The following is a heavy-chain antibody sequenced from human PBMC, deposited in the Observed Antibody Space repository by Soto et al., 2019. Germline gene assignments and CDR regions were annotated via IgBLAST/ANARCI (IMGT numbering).Heavy chain of an antibody. J-gene: IGHJ4*02. V-gene: IGHV1-2*02. Sequence: AASVKVSCKASGYTFSDFFMHWVRQAPGQGLEWMGWINPNSGDTTYARRFQGRVTMARDTSITTAYMELSRLRSDDTALYYCEKVGRANWNFDSWGQGTLVTVSS. D-gene: IGHD1-26*01. CDR3: EKVGRANWNFDS. CDR2: INPNSGDT. CDR1: GYTFSDFF.